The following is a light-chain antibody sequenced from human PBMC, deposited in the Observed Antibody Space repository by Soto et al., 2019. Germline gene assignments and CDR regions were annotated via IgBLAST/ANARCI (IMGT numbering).Light chain of an antibody. CDR3: SSYTSSSTLV. V-gene: IGLV2-14*01. Sequence: QSALTQPASVSGSPGQAISISCTGTSSDVGAYNFVSWYQQHPRKAPKLLIYEVSNRPSEVSNRFSVSKSGNTASLTISGLQAEDEADYYCSSYTSSSTLVFGSGTKLTVL. J-gene: IGLJ1*01. CDR1: SSDVGAYNF. CDR2: EVS.